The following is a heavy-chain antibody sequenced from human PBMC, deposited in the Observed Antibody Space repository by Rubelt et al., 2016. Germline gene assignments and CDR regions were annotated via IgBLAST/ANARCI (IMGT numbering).Heavy chain of an antibody. V-gene: IGHV1-3*01. Sequence: QVQLVQSGAEVKKPGASVNISCKASGYSFPTYAMHWVRQAPGQSLEWMGWMNAGSGNTRNSQKFQGRVTITRDTSASTAYKELTSLRSDDTALYYCARGYGTHYSFDNWGQGTLVTVSS. CDR2: MNAGSGNT. D-gene: IGHD4-17*01. CDR3: ARGYGTHYSFDN. J-gene: IGHJ4*02. CDR1: GYSFPTYA.